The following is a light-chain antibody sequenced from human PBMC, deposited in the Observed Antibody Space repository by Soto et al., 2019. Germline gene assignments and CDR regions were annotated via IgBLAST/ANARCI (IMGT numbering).Light chain of an antibody. CDR2: AAS. CDR3: QQLNSYPFLT. Sequence: DIQLTQSPSFLSASVGDRVTITCRASQGISSYLAWYQQKPGKAPKLLIYAASTLQSGDPSRFSGSGSGTEFPLTISSLQPEDFATYYCQQLNSYPFLTFGGGTKVEIK. CDR1: QGISSY. V-gene: IGKV1-9*01. J-gene: IGKJ4*01.